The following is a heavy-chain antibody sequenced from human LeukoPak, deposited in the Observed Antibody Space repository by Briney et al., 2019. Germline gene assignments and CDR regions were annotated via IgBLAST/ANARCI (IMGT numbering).Heavy chain of an antibody. CDR2: ISGTTSGT. D-gene: IGHD2-21*02. J-gene: IGHJ2*01. CDR1: GFTFSTCA. CDR3: AKGPRAGLRYWYFDL. V-gene: IGHV3-23*01. Sequence: GGSLRLSCAASGFTFSTCAMSWVRQAPGKGLEWVSGISGTTSGTYYADSVKGRFTISRDNSKNTLFLQVNSLSADDTAVYFCAKGPRAGLRYWYFDLWGRGSLVTVSS.